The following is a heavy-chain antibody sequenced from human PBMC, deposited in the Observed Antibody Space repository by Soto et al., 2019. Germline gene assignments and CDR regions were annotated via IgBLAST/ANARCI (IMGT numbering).Heavy chain of an antibody. CDR2: IYTDGTT. Sequence: EVQLVETGGGLIQPGGSLTLSCAVSGFTVSGNYMSWVRQAPGKGLDWVSMIYTDGTTYYADSVKGRFTISRDTSNNMIYLQMNSLRGEDTSVYYCARERGGIDYGGQGTLVTVSA. J-gene: IGHJ4*02. D-gene: IGHD5-12*01. CDR1: GFTVSGNY. CDR3: ARERGGIDY. V-gene: IGHV3-53*02.